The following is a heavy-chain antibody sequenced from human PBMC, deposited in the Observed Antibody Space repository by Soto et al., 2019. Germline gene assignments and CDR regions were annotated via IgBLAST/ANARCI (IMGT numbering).Heavy chain of an antibody. D-gene: IGHD6-13*01. CDR2: IIPIFGTA. J-gene: IGHJ6*02. CDR3: ARLYSSSWKGGGGGMDV. CDR1: GGTFSSYA. Sequence: SVKVSCKASGGTFSSYAISWVRQAPGQWLERMGGIIPIFGTANYAQKFQGRVTITADESTSTAYMELSSLRSEDTAVYYCARLYSSSWKGGGGGMDVWGQGTTVTVSS. V-gene: IGHV1-69*13.